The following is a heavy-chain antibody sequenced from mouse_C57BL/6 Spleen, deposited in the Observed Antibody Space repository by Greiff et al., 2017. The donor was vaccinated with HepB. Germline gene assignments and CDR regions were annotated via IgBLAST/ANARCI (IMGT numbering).Heavy chain of an antibody. J-gene: IGHJ1*03. D-gene: IGHD2-5*01. CDR1: GFSFNTYA. Sequence: EVQLVESGGGLVQPKGSLKLSCAASGFSFNTYAMNWVRQAPGKGLEWVARIRSKSNNYATYYADSVKDRFTISRDDSESMLYLQMNNLKTEDTAMYYCVRQHSNYGYFDVWGTGTTATVSS. V-gene: IGHV10-1*01. CDR2: IRSKSNNYAT. CDR3: VRQHSNYGYFDV.